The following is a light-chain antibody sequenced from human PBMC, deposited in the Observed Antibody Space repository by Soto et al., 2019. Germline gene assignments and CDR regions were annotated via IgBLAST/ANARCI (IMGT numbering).Light chain of an antibody. J-gene: IGKJ1*01. CDR3: QQYDTSPRT. CDR2: GAS. CDR1: QSVSSNY. V-gene: IGKV3-20*01. Sequence: EVMLTQSPGTLSLSPGERATLSCRASQSVSSNYLAWYQQKSGQAPRLLIYGASNRATGIPGRFSGSGSGTDITLTIRRLEPEDFAVYYCQQYDTSPRTFGQGTKVEFK.